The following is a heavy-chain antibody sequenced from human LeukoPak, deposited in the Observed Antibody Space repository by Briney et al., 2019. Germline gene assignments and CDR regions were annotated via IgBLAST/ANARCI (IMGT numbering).Heavy chain of an antibody. J-gene: IGHJ5*02. V-gene: IGHV4-59*01. CDR1: GGSISNYY. CDR3: ARALLRPWFDP. CDR2: ISYSGST. Sequence: SETLSLTCTVSGGSISNYYWSWIRQPPGKGLEWIGYISYSGSTNYNPSLKSRVTISVDTSKNQFSLKLRFVTTADTAVYYCARALLRPWFDPWGQGTLVTVSS. D-gene: IGHD3-16*01.